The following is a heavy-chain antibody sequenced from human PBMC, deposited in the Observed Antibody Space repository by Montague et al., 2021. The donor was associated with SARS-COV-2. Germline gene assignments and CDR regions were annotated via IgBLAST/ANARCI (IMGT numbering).Heavy chain of an antibody. Sequence: SETLSLTCTISGGSISSSSYYWGWIRQPPGKGLEWIGSIYYSGSTYYNPSLKSRVTISVDTSKNQFSLKLSSVTAADTAVYYCARRVTGTTVHYYYYGIDVWGQGTTVTVSS. CDR3: ARRVTGTTVHYYYYGIDV. J-gene: IGHJ6*02. V-gene: IGHV4-39*01. CDR2: IYYSGST. D-gene: IGHD1-20*01. CDR1: GGSISSSSYY.